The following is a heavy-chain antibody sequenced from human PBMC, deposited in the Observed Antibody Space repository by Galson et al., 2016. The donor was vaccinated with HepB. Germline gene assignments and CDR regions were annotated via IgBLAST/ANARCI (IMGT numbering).Heavy chain of an antibody. J-gene: IGHJ6*02. V-gene: IGHV3-23*01. D-gene: IGHD2-15*01. CDR2: ISSSGGST. Sequence: SLRLSCAAFGFTFSSYAMSWVRQAPGKGLEWVSTISSSGGSTYFADSVKGRFTISRDNSKNTLYLQMNSLRAEDTAVHYCAKVLGAGYCGGSSCAMDVWGQGTTVTVSS. CDR3: AKVLGAGYCGGSSCAMDV. CDR1: GFTFSSYA.